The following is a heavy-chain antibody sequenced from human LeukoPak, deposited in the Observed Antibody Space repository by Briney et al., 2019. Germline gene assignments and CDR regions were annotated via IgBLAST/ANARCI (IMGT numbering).Heavy chain of an antibody. J-gene: IGHJ4*02. V-gene: IGHV3-23*01. CDR1: GFTFTSYS. CDR2: ISGGGGST. Sequence: GGSLRLSCAASGFTFTSYSMNWVRQAPGKGLEWVSTISGGGGSTYYADSVKGRFTISRDNSKNTLYVQMNSLRAEDTAVYYCAKGHYYGSGSLDYWGQGTLVTVSS. CDR3: AKGHYYGSGSLDY. D-gene: IGHD3-10*01.